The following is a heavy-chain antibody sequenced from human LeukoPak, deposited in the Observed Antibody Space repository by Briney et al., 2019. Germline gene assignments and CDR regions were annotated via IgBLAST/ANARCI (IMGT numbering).Heavy chain of an antibody. V-gene: IGHV1-2*02. CDR3: AREHSSGYYFDAFDI. D-gene: IGHD3-22*01. J-gene: IGHJ3*02. CDR1: GYTFTSYA. CDR2: INPYSGDT. Sequence: ASVKVSCKASGYTFTSYAMNWVRQAPGQGPGWMGWINPYSGDTNYAQNFQGRVTMTRDTSISTAYMELTRLTSDDTAVYYCAREHSSGYYFDAFDIWGQGTMVTVSS.